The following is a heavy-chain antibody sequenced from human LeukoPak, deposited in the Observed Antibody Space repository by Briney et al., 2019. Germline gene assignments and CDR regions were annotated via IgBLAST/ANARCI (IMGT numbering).Heavy chain of an antibody. Sequence: SETLSLTCTVAGDSVSTVTDYWAWIRQPPGKGLKWIASADYSGGTYYNPSLESRVAISADMSKKQISLTLTSVTGADTAVYYCAGERGEEYSSGWYKTNFFDNWGQGIRVTVSS. CDR3: AGERGEEYSSGWYKTNFFDN. V-gene: IGHV4-39*07. D-gene: IGHD6-19*01. CDR2: ADYSGGT. J-gene: IGHJ4*02. CDR1: GDSVSTVTDY.